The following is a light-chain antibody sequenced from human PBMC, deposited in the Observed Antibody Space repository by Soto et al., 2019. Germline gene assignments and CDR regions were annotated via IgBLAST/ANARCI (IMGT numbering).Light chain of an antibody. CDR1: SSDVGSYNR. CDR3: SSYTSSSTYV. V-gene: IGLV2-18*02. CDR2: EVS. J-gene: IGLJ1*01. Sequence: QSALTQPPSVSGSPGRSVTISCTGTSSDVGSYNRVSWYQQSPGTAPKLMIYEVSNRPSGVPDRFSGSKSGNTASLTISGLQAEDEADYYCSSYTSSSTYVFGTGTKATVL.